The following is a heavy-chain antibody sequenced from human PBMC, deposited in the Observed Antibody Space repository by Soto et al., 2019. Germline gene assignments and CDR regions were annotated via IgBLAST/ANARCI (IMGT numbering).Heavy chain of an antibody. V-gene: IGHV5-10-1*01. Sequence: GESLKISCKGSGYGFAGYWITWVRQKPGKGLEWMGRIDPSDSQTYYSPSFRGHVNISVTKSITTAFLQWSSLRASDTAMYYCARQIYDSDTGPNFQYYFDSWGQGTPVTVSS. CDR2: IDPSDSQT. CDR3: ARQIYDSDTGPNFQYYFDS. D-gene: IGHD3-22*01. CDR1: GYGFAGYW. J-gene: IGHJ4*02.